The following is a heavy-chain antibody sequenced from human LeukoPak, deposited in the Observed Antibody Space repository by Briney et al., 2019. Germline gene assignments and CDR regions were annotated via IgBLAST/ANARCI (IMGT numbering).Heavy chain of an antibody. CDR3: VGSVEGGDY. CDR2: INHSGST. V-gene: IGHV4-4*02. D-gene: IGHD3-10*01. Sequence: SETLSLTCAVSGGSISSSNWWSWIRQPPGKGLEWIGEINHSGSTNYNPSLKSRVTISVDTSKNQFSLKLSSVTAADTAVYYCVGSVEGGDYWGQGTLVTVSS. CDR1: GGSISSSNW. J-gene: IGHJ4*02.